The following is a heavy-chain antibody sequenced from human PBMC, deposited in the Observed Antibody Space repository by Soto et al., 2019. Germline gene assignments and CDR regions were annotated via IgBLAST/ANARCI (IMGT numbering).Heavy chain of an antibody. CDR2: VYHSEKT. J-gene: IGHJ2*01. CDR3: ARPKGIAPAIWYFDL. CDR1: CDYITSHY. D-gene: IGHD6-13*01. V-gene: IGHV4-59*08. Sequence: QVQLQESGPGLVKPSETLSLTCTVSCDYITSHYWSWIRQPPGKGLEWIGYVYHSEKTDSNPSLKSRVTISTDTSKNQVSLSLTSVTAADTAVYYCARPKGIAPAIWYFDLWGRGTLVTVSS.